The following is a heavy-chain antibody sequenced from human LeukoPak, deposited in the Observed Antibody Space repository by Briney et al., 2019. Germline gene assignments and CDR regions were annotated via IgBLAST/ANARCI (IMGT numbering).Heavy chain of an antibody. J-gene: IGHJ4*02. CDR1: GFTFSSYW. CDR3: ARDTTISSSDY. V-gene: IGHV3-74*01. D-gene: IGHD3-9*01. CDR2: INSDGSST. Sequence: PGGSLRLSCATSGFTFSSYWMHWVRQAPWKGLVWVSRINSDGSSTSYADSVKGRFTISRDTATNTLYLQMNSLRADDTAVYYCARDTTISSSDYWGQGTLVTVSS.